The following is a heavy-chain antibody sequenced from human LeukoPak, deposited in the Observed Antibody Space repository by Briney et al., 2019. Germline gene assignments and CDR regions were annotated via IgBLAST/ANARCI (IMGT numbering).Heavy chain of an antibody. V-gene: IGHV3-48*03. CDR2: ISSSGSTM. CDR3: AELGITMIGGV. Sequence: GGSLRLSCAASGFSFSSYEMNWVRQAPGKGLEWVSYISSSGSTMYYADSVKGRFTISRDNAKNSLYLQMNSLRAEDTAVYYCAELGITMIGGVWGKGTTVTISS. J-gene: IGHJ6*04. CDR1: GFSFSSYE. D-gene: IGHD3-10*02.